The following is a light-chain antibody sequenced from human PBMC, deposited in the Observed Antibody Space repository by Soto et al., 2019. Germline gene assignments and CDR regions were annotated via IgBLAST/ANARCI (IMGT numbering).Light chain of an antibody. CDR1: QTIDTY. CDR2: AAT. CDR3: QQNFNFPRT. J-gene: IGKJ1*01. Sequence: DIQLTQSPSSLSASVGDRVTITCRASQTIDTYVNWYQHKPGTAPKVLIYAATYLQNGVPSRFSGTGSGAAFTLTISSLQPEDFATYYCQQNFNFPRTFGQGPKVDI. V-gene: IGKV1-39*01.